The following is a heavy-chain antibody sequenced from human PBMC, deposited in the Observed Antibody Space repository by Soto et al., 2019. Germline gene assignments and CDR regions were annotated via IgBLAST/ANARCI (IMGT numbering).Heavy chain of an antibody. Sequence: EVQRVESGGGLVRAGGSLRLSCAASGFTFNNFWMYWVRQTPEKGLVWVSGINSDGTTTIYADSVKGRFTISRDNAKNTLYLQMNSLTVEDTAIYYCVRDIRWGQGTLVTVSS. J-gene: IGHJ4*02. CDR2: INSDGTTT. CDR1: GFTFNNFW. CDR3: VRDIR. V-gene: IGHV3-74*01.